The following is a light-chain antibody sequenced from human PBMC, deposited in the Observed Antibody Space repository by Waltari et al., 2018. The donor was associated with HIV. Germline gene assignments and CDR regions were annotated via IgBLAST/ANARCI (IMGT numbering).Light chain of an antibody. Sequence: SVLTQPPSASGTPGQKVTISCSGTSSNIGSNSVFWYQQPPGAAPKLLIYRDTQRPSGVPDRFSGSKSGTSASLAISGLRSEDEAVYSCATWDDSLNGVLFGGGTNLNVL. CDR1: SSNIGSNS. V-gene: IGLV1-47*01. J-gene: IGLJ2*01. CDR2: RDT. CDR3: ATWDDSLNGVL.